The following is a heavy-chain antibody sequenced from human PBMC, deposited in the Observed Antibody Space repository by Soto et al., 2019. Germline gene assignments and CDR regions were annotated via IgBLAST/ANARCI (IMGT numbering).Heavy chain of an antibody. V-gene: IGHV1-69*13. J-gene: IGHJ4*02. D-gene: IGHD3-22*01. CDR3: ARGGSGYTWFNEF. Sequence: SVKVSCKASGGLFSSYPISWVRQVPGQGLEWMGGIIPVFQTAYYTQRFQGRVTITADESTNTAYMELSSLRSEDTAIYYCARGGSGYTWFNEFWGRGTLVTVSS. CDR2: IIPVFQTA. CDR1: GGLFSSYP.